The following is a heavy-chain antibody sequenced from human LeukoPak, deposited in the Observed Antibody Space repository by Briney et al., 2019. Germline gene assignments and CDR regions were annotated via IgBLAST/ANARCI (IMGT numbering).Heavy chain of an antibody. J-gene: IGHJ4*02. V-gene: IGHV4-39*02. D-gene: IGHD6-19*01. CDR1: GGSISSSSYY. Sequence: SETLSLTCTVSGGSISSSSYYWGWIRQPPGKGLEWIGSIYYSGSTYYNPSLKSRVTISVDTSKNQFSLKLSSVTAADTAVYYCARDVGSGWRPDYWGQGTLVTVSS. CDR2: IYYSGST. CDR3: ARDVGSGWRPDY.